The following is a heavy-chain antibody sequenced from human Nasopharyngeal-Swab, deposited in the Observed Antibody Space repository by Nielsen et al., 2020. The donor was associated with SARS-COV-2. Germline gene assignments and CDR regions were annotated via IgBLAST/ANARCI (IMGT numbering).Heavy chain of an antibody. J-gene: IGHJ4*02. CDR2: INHSGST. Sequence: SETLSLTCAVYGGSFSGYYWSWIRQPPGKGLEWIGEINHSGSTNYNPSLKSRVTISVDTSKNQFSLKLSSVTAADTAVYYCARGESWAAGNYFDYWGQGTLVTVSS. CDR1: GGSFSGYY. D-gene: IGHD6-13*01. CDR3: ARGESWAAGNYFDY. V-gene: IGHV4-34*01.